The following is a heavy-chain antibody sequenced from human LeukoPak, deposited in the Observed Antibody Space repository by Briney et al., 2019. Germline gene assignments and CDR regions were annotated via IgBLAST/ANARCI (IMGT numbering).Heavy chain of an antibody. CDR3: ARSPATIGWSWGYYFDF. V-gene: IGHV4-38-2*02. Sequence: PSGTLSLTCTVSGYSLSSGYFRSWIRPPAGRELEWIVRFSTTGSTYFKPSLQSRVRMSLDSSKTHFSLRLSSVTAADTAVYYCARSPATIGWSWGYYFDFWGQGNLVTVSS. D-gene: IGHD5-12*01. CDR1: GYSLSSGYF. CDR2: FSTTGST. J-gene: IGHJ4*02.